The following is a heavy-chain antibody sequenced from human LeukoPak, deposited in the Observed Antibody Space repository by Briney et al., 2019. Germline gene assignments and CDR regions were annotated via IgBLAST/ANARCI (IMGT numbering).Heavy chain of an antibody. CDR3: AKATDSSGYYYGGFDY. D-gene: IGHD3-22*01. CDR2: IKSKTDGGTT. CDR1: GFTFSNAW. Sequence: GGSLRLSCAASGFTFSNAWMNWVRQAPGKGLEWVGRIKSKTDGGTTDYAAPVKGRFTISRDDSKNTLYLQMNSLKTEDTAVYYCAKATDSSGYYYGGFDYWGQGTLVTVSS. J-gene: IGHJ4*02. V-gene: IGHV3-15*07.